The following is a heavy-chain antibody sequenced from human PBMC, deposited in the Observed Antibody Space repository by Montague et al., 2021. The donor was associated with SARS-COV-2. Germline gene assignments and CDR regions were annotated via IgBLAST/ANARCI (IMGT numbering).Heavy chain of an antibody. V-gene: IGHV2-70*01. CDR1: GFSLSTSGMC. D-gene: IGHD2-15*01. Sequence: PALVKPTQTLTLTCTFSGFSLSTSGMCVSWIRQPPGKALEWLALIDWDDDKYYSTSLKTRLTISKDTSKNQVVLTMTNMDPVVTATYYCARIPGSGTARDQYYCYYGMDVWGQGTLVTVSS. J-gene: IGHJ6*02. CDR2: IDWDDDK. CDR3: ARIPGSGTARDQYYCYYGMDV.